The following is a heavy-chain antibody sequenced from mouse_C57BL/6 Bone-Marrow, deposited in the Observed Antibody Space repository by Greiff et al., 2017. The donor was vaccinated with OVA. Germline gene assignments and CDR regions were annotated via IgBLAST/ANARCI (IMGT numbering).Heavy chain of an antibody. J-gene: IGHJ3*01. CDR2: IWRGGST. V-gene: IGHV2-5*01. Sequence: VKLVESGPGLVQPSQSLSITCTVSGFSLTSYGVHWVRQSPGKGLEWLGVIWRGGSTDYNAAFMSRLSITKDNSKSQVFFKMNSLQADDTAIYYCAKNRGGSSWFAYWGQGTLVTVSA. D-gene: IGHD1-1*01. CDR1: GFSLTSYG. CDR3: AKNRGGSSWFAY.